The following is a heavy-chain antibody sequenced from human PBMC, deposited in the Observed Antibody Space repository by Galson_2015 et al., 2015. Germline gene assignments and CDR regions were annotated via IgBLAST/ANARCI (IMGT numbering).Heavy chain of an antibody. CDR3: AKDHKLGYCSSTSCHDHYYYGMDV. V-gene: IGHV3-30*18. CDR1: GFTFSSYG. Sequence: SLRLSCAASGFTFSSYGMHWVRQAPGKGLEWVAVISYDGSNKYYADSVKGRFTISRDNSKNTLYLQMNSLRAEDTAVYYCAKDHKLGYCSSTSCHDHYYYGMDVWGQGTTVTVSS. D-gene: IGHD2-2*01. CDR2: ISYDGSNK. J-gene: IGHJ6*02.